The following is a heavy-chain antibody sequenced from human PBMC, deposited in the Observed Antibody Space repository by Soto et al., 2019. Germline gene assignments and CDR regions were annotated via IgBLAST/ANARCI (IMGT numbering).Heavy chain of an antibody. Sequence: PSETLSLTCTVSGYSISSYSWIWIRQPPGKGLEWIGNIHYNGNTKYSPSLKSRVTMSVDTSKNHFSLKLISVTTADTAVYFCAREGNLGRWIQPLDSWGQGTLVTVSS. CDR3: AREGNLGRWIQPLDS. CDR2: IHYNGNT. CDR1: GYSISSYS. J-gene: IGHJ4*02. V-gene: IGHV4-59*01. D-gene: IGHD2-2*03.